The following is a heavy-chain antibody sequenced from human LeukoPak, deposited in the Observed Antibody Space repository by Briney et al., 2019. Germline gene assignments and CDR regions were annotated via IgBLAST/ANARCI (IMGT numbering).Heavy chain of an antibody. CDR1: GGTFSSYA. CDR2: IIPILGIA. CDR3: ARGVYDSSEGNWFDP. D-gene: IGHD3-22*01. V-gene: IGHV1-69*04. Sequence: SVKVSCKASGGTFSSYAISWVRQAPGQGLVWMGRIIPILGIANYAQKFQGRVTITADKSTSTAYMELSSLRSEDTAVYYCARGVYDSSEGNWFDPWGQGTLVTVSS. J-gene: IGHJ5*02.